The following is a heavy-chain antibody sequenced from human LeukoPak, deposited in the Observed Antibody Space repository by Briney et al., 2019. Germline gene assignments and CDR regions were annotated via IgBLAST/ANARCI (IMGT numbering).Heavy chain of an antibody. CDR2: ISSSSSTI. J-gene: IGHJ4*02. CDR1: GFSFSAYS. V-gene: IGHV3-48*04. D-gene: IGHD2-2*02. Sequence: GGSLRLSCAASGFSFSAYSMTWVRQAPGKGLEWVSFISSSSSTIYYADSVKGRFTISRDNAKNSLYLQMNSLRAEDTAVYYCAKGGSTEGPAPIGRLDSWGQGALITVSS. CDR3: AKGGSTEGPAPIGRLDS.